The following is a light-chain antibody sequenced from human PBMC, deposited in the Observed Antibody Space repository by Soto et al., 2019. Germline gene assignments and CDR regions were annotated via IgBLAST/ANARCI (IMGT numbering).Light chain of an antibody. CDR2: EGS. J-gene: IGLJ3*02. Sequence: QSALTQPASVSGSPGQSITISCTGTSSDVGSYNLVSWYQQHPGKAPKLMIYEGSKRPSGVSNRFSGSKSGNTASLTISGLQAEDEVDYYCCSYAGRSTWVFGGGTQLTFL. V-gene: IGLV2-23*01. CDR1: SSDVGSYNL. CDR3: CSYAGRSTWV.